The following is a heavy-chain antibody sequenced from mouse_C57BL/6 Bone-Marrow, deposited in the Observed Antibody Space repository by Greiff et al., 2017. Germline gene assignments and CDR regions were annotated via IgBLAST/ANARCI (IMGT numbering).Heavy chain of an antibody. D-gene: IGHD2-5*01. CDR3: ARHGDYSKSDAMDY. V-gene: IGHV5-2*01. J-gene: IGHJ4*01. Sequence: VQLKESVGGLVQPGESLKLSCESNEYEFPSHDMSWVRKTPEKRLELVAAINSDGGSTYYPDTMERRFIISRDNTKKTLYLQMSSLRSEDTAVYYCARHGDYSKSDAMDYWGQGTSVTVSS. CDR1: EYEFPSHD. CDR2: INSDGGST.